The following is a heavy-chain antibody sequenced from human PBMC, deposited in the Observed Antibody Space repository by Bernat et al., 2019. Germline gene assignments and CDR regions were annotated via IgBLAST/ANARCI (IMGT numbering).Heavy chain of an antibody. CDR2: INSDGSST. Sequence: EVQLLESGGGLVQPGGSLRLSCAASGFTFSSYWMHWVRPAPGKGLVWVSRINSDGSSTSYADSVKGRFAISRDNAKNTLYLQMNSLRAEDTAVYYCARDGGNYWGWFDPWGQGTLVTVSS. D-gene: IGHD1-26*01. CDR1: GFTFSSYW. V-gene: IGHV3-74*01. CDR3: ARDGGNYWGWFDP. J-gene: IGHJ5*02.